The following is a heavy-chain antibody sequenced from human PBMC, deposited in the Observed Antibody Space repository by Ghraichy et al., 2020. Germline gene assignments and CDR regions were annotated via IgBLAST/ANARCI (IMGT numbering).Heavy chain of an antibody. V-gene: IGHV3-64D*09. Sequence: AGSLRLSCSASGFTFSQYTMHWVRQAPGKGLDYVSGISSNGRSTHYADSVKGRVTVSRDNSKNTLYLQMSSLSAEDTAVYYCVKDGGDLGSFYFDFWGQGTLVTVSS. CDR1: GFTFSQYT. J-gene: IGHJ4*02. CDR2: ISSNGRST. D-gene: IGHD2-21*02. CDR3: VKDGGDLGSFYFDF.